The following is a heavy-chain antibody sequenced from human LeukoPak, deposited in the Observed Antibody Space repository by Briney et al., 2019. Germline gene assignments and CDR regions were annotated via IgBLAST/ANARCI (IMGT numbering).Heavy chain of an antibody. CDR3: ARVASRYCSSTSCRYFDY. J-gene: IGHJ4*02. CDR1: GGSISSYY. Sequence: PSETLFLTCTVSGGSISSYYWSWIRQPPGKGLEWIGYIYYGGSTNYNPSLKSRVTISVDTSKNQFSLKLSSVTAADTAVYYCARVASRYCSSTSCRYFDYWGQGTLVTVSS. CDR2: IYYGGST. V-gene: IGHV4-59*01. D-gene: IGHD2-2*01.